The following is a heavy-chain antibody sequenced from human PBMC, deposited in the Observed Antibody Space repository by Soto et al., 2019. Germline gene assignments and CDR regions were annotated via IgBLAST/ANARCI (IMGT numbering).Heavy chain of an antibody. V-gene: IGHV1-18*01. J-gene: IGHJ6*03. Sequence: GASVKVSCKASGYTFTSYGISWVRQAPGQGLEWMGWISAYNGNTNYAQKLQGRVTMTTDTSTSTAYMELMSLRSDDTVVYYCARDLCVSGSCYSADYYYYYYMDVWGKGTTVTVSS. CDR1: GYTFTSYG. D-gene: IGHD2-15*01. CDR3: ARDLCVSGSCYSADYYYYYYMDV. CDR2: ISAYNGNT.